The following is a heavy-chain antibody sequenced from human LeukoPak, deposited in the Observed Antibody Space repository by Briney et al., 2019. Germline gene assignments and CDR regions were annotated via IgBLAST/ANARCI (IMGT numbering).Heavy chain of an antibody. J-gene: IGHJ3*02. CDR2: ISSSSSDI. V-gene: IGHV3-21*01. CDR1: GFTFSSYT. D-gene: IGHD6-13*01. Sequence: GGSLRLSCAASGFTFSSYTMNWVRQAPGKGLEWVSCISSSSSDIYYADSVKGRFTISRDNAKNSLYLQMNSLRAEDTVVYYCARDRTAAWTDDAFDIWGQGTMVTVSS. CDR3: ARDRTAAWTDDAFDI.